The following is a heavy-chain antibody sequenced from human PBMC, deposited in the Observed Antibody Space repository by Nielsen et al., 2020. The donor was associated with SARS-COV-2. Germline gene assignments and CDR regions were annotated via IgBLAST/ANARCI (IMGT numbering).Heavy chain of an antibody. D-gene: IGHD5-18*01. CDR1: GGSISSSNW. Sequence: SETLSLTCAVSGGSISSSNWWSWVRQPPGTGLEWIGEIYHSGSTNYNPSLKSRVTISVDKSKNQFSLKLSSVTAADTAVYYCARVKGVHVDTAMDLFDYWGQGTLVTVSS. CDR3: ARVKGVHVDTAMDLFDY. J-gene: IGHJ4*02. V-gene: IGHV4-4*02. CDR2: IYHSGST.